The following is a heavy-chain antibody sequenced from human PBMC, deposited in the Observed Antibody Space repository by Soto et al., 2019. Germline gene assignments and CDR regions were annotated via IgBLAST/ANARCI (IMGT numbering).Heavy chain of an antibody. CDR1: GGSISSYY. Sequence: SETLSLTCTVSGGSISSYYWSWIRQPPGKGLEWIGYIYYSGSTNYNPSLKSRVTISVDTSKNQFSLKLSSVTAADTAVYYCARESMVAARLFDYWGQGTLVTVSS. D-gene: IGHD2-15*01. CDR3: ARESMVAARLFDY. V-gene: IGHV4-59*01. J-gene: IGHJ4*02. CDR2: IYYSGST.